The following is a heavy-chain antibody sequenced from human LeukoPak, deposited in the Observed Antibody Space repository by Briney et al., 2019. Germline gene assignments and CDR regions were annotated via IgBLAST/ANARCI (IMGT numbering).Heavy chain of an antibody. V-gene: IGHV3-7*01. CDR3: ARGESIMITFGGVME. CDR1: GFTFSSYW. D-gene: IGHD3-16*01. J-gene: IGHJ4*02. Sequence: AGGSLRLSCAASGFTFSSYWMSWVRQAPGKGLEWVANIKQGGSEKYYVDFVKGRFTISRDNAKNSLYLQMNSLRAEDTAVYYCARGESIMITFGGVMEWGQGTLVTVSS. CDR2: IKQGGSEK.